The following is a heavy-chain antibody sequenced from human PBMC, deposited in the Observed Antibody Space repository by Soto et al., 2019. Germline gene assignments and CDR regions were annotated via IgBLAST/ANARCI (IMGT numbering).Heavy chain of an antibody. J-gene: IGHJ4*02. V-gene: IGHV6-1*01. CDR2: TYYRSKWYN. CDR1: GDSVSSSSAA. Sequence: PSQTLSLTCVISGDSVSSSSAAWNWIRQSPSRGLEWLGRTYYRSKWYNDYAVSVKSRITINPETSKNQFSLQLNSVTPDDTAVYYWARGPTSPGRLAYGGQGSLVTVSS. CDR3: ARGPTSPGRLAY. D-gene: IGHD2-8*02.